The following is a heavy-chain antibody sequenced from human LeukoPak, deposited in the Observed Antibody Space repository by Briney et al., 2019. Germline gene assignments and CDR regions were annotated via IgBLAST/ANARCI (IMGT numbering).Heavy chain of an antibody. Sequence: GGSLRLSCAASGFTFSDCYMSWIRQAPGKGLEWVSYISSSSSYTNYADSVKGRFTISRDNAKNSLYLQMNSLRAEDTAVYYCARDPGSSSGDRRYAWFDPWGQGTLVTVSS. CDR2: ISSSSSYT. CDR1: GFTFSDCY. D-gene: IGHD6-13*01. J-gene: IGHJ5*02. CDR3: ARDPGSSSGDRRYAWFDP. V-gene: IGHV3-11*05.